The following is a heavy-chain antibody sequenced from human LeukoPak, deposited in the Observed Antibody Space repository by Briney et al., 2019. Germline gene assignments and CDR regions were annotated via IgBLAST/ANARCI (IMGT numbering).Heavy chain of an antibody. V-gene: IGHV3-23*01. CDR3: ANWGGTETIGTIWYGPLDY. D-gene: IGHD2-2*01. J-gene: IGHJ4*02. CDR1: GFTFRKYI. Sequence: PGGSLRLSCTASGFTFRKYIMTWVRQAPGKGLEWVSSIGGGGDITFYADSVKGRFRISRDDSKNTLFLEMNNLRADDTAVYYYANWGGTETIGTIWYGPLDYWGQGTQVIVSS. CDR2: IGGGGDIT.